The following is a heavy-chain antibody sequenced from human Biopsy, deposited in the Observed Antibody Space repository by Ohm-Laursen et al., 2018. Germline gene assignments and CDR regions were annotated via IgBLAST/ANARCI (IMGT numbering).Heavy chain of an antibody. Sequence: SLKLSCKISRDNFTGYYIHWGRQAPGQGLEWMGWINPNSGGPDYSLTFQVRITKTRDTSITTAYIQLSRLRSEDTAVFYCERAAEEVVLTDYSYCYDMDLWGQGTTVTVSS. V-gene: IGHV1-2*07. D-gene: IGHD6-25*01. CDR1: RDNFTGYY. J-gene: IGHJ6*02. CDR3: ERAAEEVVLTDYSYCYDMDL. CDR2: INPNSGGP.